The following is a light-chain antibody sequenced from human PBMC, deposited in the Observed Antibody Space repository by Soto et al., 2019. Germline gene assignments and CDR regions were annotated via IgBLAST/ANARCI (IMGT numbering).Light chain of an antibody. CDR1: QSVSSY. Sequence: EIVMTQSPATLSLSPGERATLSCRASQSVSSYLAWYQQKPGQAPRLLIYDASNRATGIPARFSGSGSGTDFTLTISRLEPDDFAVYYCQYYGSSSWTFGQGTKVDI. V-gene: IGKV3-20*01. CDR3: QYYGSSSWT. CDR2: DAS. J-gene: IGKJ1*01.